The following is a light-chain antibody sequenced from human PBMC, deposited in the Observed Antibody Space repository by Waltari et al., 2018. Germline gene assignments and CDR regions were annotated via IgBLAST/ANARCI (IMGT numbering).Light chain of an antibody. Sequence: QSALTQPASVSGSPGQSITISCTGTYSDVGRSAYLSWYQQHPGKAPKLLIYGVTNRPSGVSNRFSASKSGNTASLTISGLQAEDEADYYCSSHTSSSTHVFGGGTKLIVL. CDR1: YSDVGRSAY. J-gene: IGLJ3*02. CDR3: SSHTSSSTHV. V-gene: IGLV2-14*03. CDR2: GVT.